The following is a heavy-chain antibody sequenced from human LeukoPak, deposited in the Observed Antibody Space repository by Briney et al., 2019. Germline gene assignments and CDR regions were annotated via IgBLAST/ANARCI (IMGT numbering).Heavy chain of an antibody. D-gene: IGHD1-7*01. CDR2: IDSGGRT. Sequence: SETLSLTCTVSGGSMTTSAYYWGWIRQPPGRGLEWIGDIDSGGRTHYNPSLKSRVTITKDTSKNQFSLDLSSVTAADTAVYSCAKYETGTMLDYWGQGTLVTVSS. J-gene: IGHJ4*02. V-gene: IGHV4-39*01. CDR1: GGSMTTSAYY. CDR3: AKYETGTMLDY.